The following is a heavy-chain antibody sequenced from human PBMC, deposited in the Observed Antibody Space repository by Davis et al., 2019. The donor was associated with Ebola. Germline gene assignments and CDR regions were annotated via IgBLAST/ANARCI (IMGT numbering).Heavy chain of an antibody. V-gene: IGHV5-51*01. CDR2: IYTGDSDT. CDR1: ENSFTTYW. Sequence: PGGSLRLSCKDSENSFTTYWIGWVRQMPGKGLEWMGLIYTGDSDTRYSPSFRCQVTISADKSIPTAYLQWSALRASDTAMYYCATLRRTITGMDDAFDIWGQGTLVTVSS. CDR3: ATLRRTITGMDDAFDI. D-gene: IGHD1-20*01. J-gene: IGHJ3*02.